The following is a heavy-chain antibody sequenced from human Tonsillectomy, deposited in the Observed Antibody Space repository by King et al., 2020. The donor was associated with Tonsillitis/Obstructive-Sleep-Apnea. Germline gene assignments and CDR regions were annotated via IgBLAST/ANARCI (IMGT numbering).Heavy chain of an antibody. CDR1: GGSISSSNYY. V-gene: IGHV4-39*01. D-gene: IGHD2-2*01. CDR2: IFYSGST. J-gene: IGHJ6*04. CDR3: ARQLERFCRSSSCPSDQYYFYAMDV. Sequence: QLQESGPGLVKPSETLSLTCTVSGGSISSSNYYWGWIRQPPGKGLEWIGGIFYSGSTYYSPSLKSRVTISVDTSKNQFSLKLNSVTAAETAVYYCARQLERFCRSSSCPSDQYYFYAMDVWGKGTTVTASS.